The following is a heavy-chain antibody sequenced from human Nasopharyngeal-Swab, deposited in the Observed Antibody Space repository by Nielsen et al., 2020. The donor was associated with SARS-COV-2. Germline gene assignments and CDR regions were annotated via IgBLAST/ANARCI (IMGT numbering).Heavy chain of an antibody. D-gene: IGHD7-27*01. Sequence: ASVKVSCKASGYTFTGYYMHWVRQAPGQGLEWMGLINPNTGGTNYAQKFQGRVTMTRDTSISTAYMELSSLTSDDTALYYCARLIAGDHDAFDIWGQGTMVTVSS. CDR2: INPNTGGT. J-gene: IGHJ3*02. CDR1: GYTFTGYY. V-gene: IGHV1-2*06. CDR3: ARLIAGDHDAFDI.